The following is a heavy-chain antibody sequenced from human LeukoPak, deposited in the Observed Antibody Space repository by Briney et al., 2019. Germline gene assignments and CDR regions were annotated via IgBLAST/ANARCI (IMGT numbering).Heavy chain of an antibody. J-gene: IGHJ4*02. D-gene: IGHD3-10*01. CDR1: GFTFSSYA. V-gene: IGHV3-23*01. Sequence: GGSLRLSCAASGFTFSSYAMEGVRQAPGKGLEWVSGLRISGDTTHYADPVKGRFTISRDNSKNTLYLQMNSLRDDDTAVYYCAKGWNSLSFYISHWGQGILVTVSS. CDR2: LRISGDTT. CDR3: AKGWNSLSFYISH.